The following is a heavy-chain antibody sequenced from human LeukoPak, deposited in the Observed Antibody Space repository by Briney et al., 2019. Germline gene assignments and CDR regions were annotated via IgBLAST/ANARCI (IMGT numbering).Heavy chain of an antibody. CDR1: GGSISSSSYY. CDR2: IYYSGST. Sequence: PSETLSLTCTVSGGSISSSSYYWGWIRQPPGKGLGGMGSIYYSGSTYYNPSLKSRVTISVDTSKNQFSLKLSSVTAADTAVYYCARSSKGIEMATIRFDPWGQGTLVTVSS. D-gene: IGHD5-24*01. J-gene: IGHJ5*02. CDR3: ARSSKGIEMATIRFDP. V-gene: IGHV4-39*01.